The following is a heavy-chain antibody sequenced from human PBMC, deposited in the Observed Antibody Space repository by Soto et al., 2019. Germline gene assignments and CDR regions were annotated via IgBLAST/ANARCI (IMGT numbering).Heavy chain of an antibody. CDR2: INPNSGGT. J-gene: IGHJ6*02. CDR3: ARGPYNWDYGPDYCYGMDV. CDR1: RYPFTGYY. V-gene: IGHV1-2*02. Sequence: ASVKVSCKAPRYPFTGYYVHWVRQAPEQGLEWIGWINPNSGGTNYPQKFEGRVTMTRDTSSSTAYMELRSLRSEDTAVYYCARGPYNWDYGPDYCYGMDVGGQGTTVTVSS. D-gene: IGHD1-7*01.